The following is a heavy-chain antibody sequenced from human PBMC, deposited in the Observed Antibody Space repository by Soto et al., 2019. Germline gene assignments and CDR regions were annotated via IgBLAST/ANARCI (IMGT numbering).Heavy chain of an antibody. J-gene: IGHJ5*02. CDR2: IYHSGST. D-gene: IGHD3-22*01. CDR3: ARGRGPRLLGLGCWFDP. CDR1: GGSISSSNW. V-gene: IGHV4-4*02. Sequence: TSETLSLTCAVSGGSISSSNWWSWVRQPPGKGLEWIGEIYHSGSTNYNPSLKSRVTISVDKSKNQFSLKLSSVTAADTAVYYCARGRGPRLLGLGCWFDPWGQGTLVTVSS.